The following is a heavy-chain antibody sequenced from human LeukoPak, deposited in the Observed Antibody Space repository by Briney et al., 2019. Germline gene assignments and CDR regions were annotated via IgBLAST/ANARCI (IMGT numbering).Heavy chain of an antibody. CDR1: SGSISSYY. Sequence: PSETLSLTCTVSSGSISSYYWSWIRQPPGKGLEWIGYIYYSGSTNYNPSLKSRVTISVDTSKNQFSPKLSSVTAADTAVYYCARGFWSGYPYFDYWDQGTLVTVSS. J-gene: IGHJ4*02. V-gene: IGHV4-59*01. D-gene: IGHD3-3*01. CDR3: ARGFWSGYPYFDY. CDR2: IYYSGST.